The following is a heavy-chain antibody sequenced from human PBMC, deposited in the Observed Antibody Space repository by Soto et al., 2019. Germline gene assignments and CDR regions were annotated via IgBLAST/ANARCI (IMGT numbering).Heavy chain of an antibody. CDR3: ARLGVMVRGISNWFDP. CDR2: IYYIGNT. V-gene: IGHV4-59*01. CDR1: GDSISSYY. D-gene: IGHD3-10*01. Sequence: QVQLQESGPGLVKPSETLSLTCTVSGDSISSYYWSWIRQPPGKGLERIGCIYYIGNTNYNPSLKSRVTMSVDTSQNQFSLKLTSVTAADTAVYYCARLGVMVRGISNWFDPWGQGTLVTVSS. J-gene: IGHJ5*02.